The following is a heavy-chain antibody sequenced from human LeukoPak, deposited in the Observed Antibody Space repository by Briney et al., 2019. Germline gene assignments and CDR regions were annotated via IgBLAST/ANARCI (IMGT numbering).Heavy chain of an antibody. Sequence: SETLSLTCTVSGGSISSSSYYWGWIRQPPGKGLEWIGSIYYSGSTYYNPSLESRVTISVDTSKNQFSLKLSSVTAADTAVYYCARASWELLHWFDPWGQGTLVTVSS. J-gene: IGHJ5*02. D-gene: IGHD1-26*01. CDR2: IYYSGST. V-gene: IGHV4-39*01. CDR1: GGSISSSSYY. CDR3: ARASWELLHWFDP.